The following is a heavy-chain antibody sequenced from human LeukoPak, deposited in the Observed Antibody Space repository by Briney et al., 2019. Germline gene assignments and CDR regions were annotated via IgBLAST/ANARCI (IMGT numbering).Heavy chain of an antibody. Sequence: GGSLRLSCAASGFTFSSSAMSWVRQVPGKGLEWVSGISASGGSTSYADSVRGRFTIPGDNSKNTLYVQMNSLRAEDTAVYYCARDRVVRGSPHFDYWGQGTLVTVSS. CDR3: ARDRVVRGSPHFDY. J-gene: IGHJ4*02. V-gene: IGHV3-23*01. CDR2: ISASGGST. CDR1: GFTFSSSA. D-gene: IGHD3-10*01.